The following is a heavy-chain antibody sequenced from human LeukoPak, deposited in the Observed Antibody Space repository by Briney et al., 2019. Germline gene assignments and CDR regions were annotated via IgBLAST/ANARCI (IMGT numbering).Heavy chain of an antibody. J-gene: IGHJ4*02. CDR3: TTDLPYVLDY. V-gene: IGHV3-15*01. CDR1: GITFSNAW. Sequence: GGSLRLSCAAPGITFSNAWMSWVRQAPGKGLEWVGRIKSKTDGGTTDYAAAVKGRFTISRDDSKNTLYLQMNSLKTEDTAVYYCTTDLPYVLDYWGQGTLVTVSS. D-gene: IGHD3-16*01. CDR2: IKSKTDGGTT.